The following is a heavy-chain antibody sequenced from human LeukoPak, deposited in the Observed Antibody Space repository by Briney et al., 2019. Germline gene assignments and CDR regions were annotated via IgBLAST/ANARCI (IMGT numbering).Heavy chain of an antibody. V-gene: IGHV1-69*04. CDR3: ARGYSYGYVDY. Sequence: SVKVSCKASGGTFSSYAISWVRQAPGQGLEWMGRIIPIHGIANYAQKFQGRVTITADKSTSTAYMELSSLRSEDTAVYYCARGYSYGYVDYWGQGTLVTVSS. CDR1: GGTFSSYA. CDR2: IIPIHGIA. J-gene: IGHJ4*02. D-gene: IGHD5-18*01.